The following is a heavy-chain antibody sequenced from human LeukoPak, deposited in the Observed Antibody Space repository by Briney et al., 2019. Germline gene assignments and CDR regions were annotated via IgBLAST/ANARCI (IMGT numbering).Heavy chain of an antibody. Sequence: AGSLRLSCAASGFTFSSYWMSWVRQAPGKGLEWVANIKQDGSEKYYVDSVKGRFTISRDNAKNSLYLQMNSLRAEDTAVYYCASLKNSGWGNAFHFWGQGTMVTVSS. V-gene: IGHV3-7*01. D-gene: IGHD6-19*01. CDR3: ASLKNSGWGNAFHF. CDR1: GFTFSSYW. J-gene: IGHJ3*01. CDR2: IKQDGSEK.